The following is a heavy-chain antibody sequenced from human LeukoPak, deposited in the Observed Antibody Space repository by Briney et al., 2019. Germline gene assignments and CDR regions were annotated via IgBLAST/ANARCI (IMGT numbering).Heavy chain of an antibody. D-gene: IGHD3-3*01. CDR1: GYTFTSYD. V-gene: IGHV1-8*01. J-gene: IGHJ4*02. Sequence: SVKVSRKASGYTFTSYDINWVRQATGQGLEWMGWMNPNSGNSGYAQKFQGRVTMTRNTSISTAYMELSSLRSEDTAVYYCARGPNYNFWSGYAIDYWGQGTLVTVSS. CDR2: MNPNSGNS. CDR3: ARGPNYNFWSGYAIDY.